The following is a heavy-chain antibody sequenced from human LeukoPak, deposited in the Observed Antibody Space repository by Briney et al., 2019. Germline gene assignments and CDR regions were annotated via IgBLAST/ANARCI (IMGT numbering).Heavy chain of an antibody. Sequence: SETLSLTCAVYGGSSSGYYWSWIRQPPGKGLEWIGEINHSGSTNYNPSLKSRVTISVDTSKNQFSLKLSSVTAADTAVYYCARVITMVRGAEYYFDYWGQGTLVTVSS. J-gene: IGHJ4*02. CDR3: ARVITMVRGAEYYFDY. CDR2: INHSGST. D-gene: IGHD3-10*01. V-gene: IGHV4-34*01. CDR1: GGSSSGYY.